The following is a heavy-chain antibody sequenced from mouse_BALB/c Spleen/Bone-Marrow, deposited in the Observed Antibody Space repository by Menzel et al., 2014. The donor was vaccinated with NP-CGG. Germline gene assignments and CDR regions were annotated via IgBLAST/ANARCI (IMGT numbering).Heavy chain of an antibody. CDR2: INPYNGDS. D-gene: IGHD1-1*01. CDR1: GYSFTGYF. J-gene: IGHJ1*01. Sequence: GQELGKPGASVKISCKASGYSFTGYFMNWVIQSHGKSLEWIGRINPYNGDSFYNQKFKGKATLTVDKSSSTAHMELRSLASEDSAVYYCARVTTDWYFDVWGPGTTVTVSS. V-gene: IGHV1-20*02. CDR3: ARVTTDWYFDV.